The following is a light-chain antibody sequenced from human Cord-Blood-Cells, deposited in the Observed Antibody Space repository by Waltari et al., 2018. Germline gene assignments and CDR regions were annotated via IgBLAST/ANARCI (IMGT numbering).Light chain of an antibody. CDR3: QQRSNWPPLT. Sequence: EIVLTQSPATLSLSPGERATLSCRASQSVSSYLAWYQQKPGQAPRLLSYDASNVATGIPARFSGSGSGTDFSLTISSLEPEDFAFYYCQQRSNWPPLTVGGGTKVDIK. CDR2: DAS. J-gene: IGKJ4*01. V-gene: IGKV3-11*01. CDR1: QSVSSY.